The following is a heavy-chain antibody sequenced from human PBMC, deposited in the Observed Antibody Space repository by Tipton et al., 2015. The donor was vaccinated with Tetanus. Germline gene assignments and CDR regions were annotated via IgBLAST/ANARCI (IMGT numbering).Heavy chain of an antibody. CDR3: ARIHDFLSGHFDF. J-gene: IGHJ4*02. CDR2: IHHSGLA. V-gene: IGHV4-30-4*01. D-gene: IGHD3-3*01. Sequence: TLSLTCTVSGDSVSTGNFYWSWIRQPPGKGLEWIAFIHHSGLAFSKPSLKSRVSISIDTSQNQFSLRLTSVTAADTAVYYCARIHDFLSGHFDFWGQGTLVTVSS. CDR1: GDSVSTGNFY.